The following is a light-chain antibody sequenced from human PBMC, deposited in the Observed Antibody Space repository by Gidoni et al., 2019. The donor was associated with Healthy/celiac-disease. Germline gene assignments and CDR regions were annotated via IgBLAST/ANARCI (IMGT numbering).Light chain of an antibody. CDR1: QRISSW. CDR3: QQYNSYSYT. J-gene: IGKJ2*01. V-gene: IGKV1-5*03. Sequence: IQMTQSPSTLSASVGDRVTITCRASQRISSWLAWYQQKPGKAPKLLIYKASSLESGVPSRCSGSGAGTEFTLTISSLQPDDFATYYCQQYNSYSYTFGQGTKLEIK. CDR2: KAS.